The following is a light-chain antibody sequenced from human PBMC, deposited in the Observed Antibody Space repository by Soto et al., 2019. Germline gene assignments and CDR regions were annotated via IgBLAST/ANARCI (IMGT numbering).Light chain of an antibody. J-gene: IGLJ1*01. V-gene: IGLV2-14*01. CDR3: SSYTSSSTPHV. CDR2: DVS. Sequence: QSALTQPASVSGSPGQSITISCTGTSSDVGGYNYVSWYQQHPGKAPKLMIYDVSNRPSGVSNRFSGSKSGNTASLTISGLQAEDEADDSASSYTSSSTPHVFGAGTKVTVL. CDR1: SSDVGGYNY.